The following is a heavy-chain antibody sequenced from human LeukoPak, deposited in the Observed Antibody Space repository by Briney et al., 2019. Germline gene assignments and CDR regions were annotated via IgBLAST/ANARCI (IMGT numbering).Heavy chain of an antibody. CDR2: ISYDGSNK. D-gene: IGHD1-26*01. Sequence: GGSLRLSCAASGFTFSYFAMHWVRQAPGKGLEGVAVISYDGSNKYYADSVKGRFTISRDNSKNTLYLQMNSLRAEDTAVYYCARDFYGSGSYWGAFDYWGQGTLVTVSS. CDR1: GFTFSYFA. J-gene: IGHJ4*02. CDR3: ARDFYGSGSYWGAFDY. V-gene: IGHV3-30*04.